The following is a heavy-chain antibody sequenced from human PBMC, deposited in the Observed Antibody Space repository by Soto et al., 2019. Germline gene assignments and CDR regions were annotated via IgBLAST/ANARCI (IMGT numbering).Heavy chain of an antibody. CDR2: ISGSGGST. CDR3: AKIIEGVVVSTHDAFDI. Sequence: PGGSLRLSCAASGFTFSSYAMSWVRQAPGKGLEWVSAISGSGGSTYYADSVKGRFTISRDNSKNTLYLQMNSLRAEDTAVYYCAKIIEGVVVSTHDAFDIWGQGTMVTVSS. V-gene: IGHV3-23*01. CDR1: GFTFSSYA. D-gene: IGHD3-22*01. J-gene: IGHJ3*02.